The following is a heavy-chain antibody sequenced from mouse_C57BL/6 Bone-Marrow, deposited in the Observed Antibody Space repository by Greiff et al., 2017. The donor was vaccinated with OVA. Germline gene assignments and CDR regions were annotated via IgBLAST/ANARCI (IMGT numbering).Heavy chain of an antibody. CDR1: GYTFTDYY. V-gene: IGHV1-75*01. J-gene: IGHJ2*01. CDR2: IFPGSGST. Sequence: VQLQQSGPELVKPGASVKISCKASGYTFTDYYINWVKQRPGQGLEWIGWIFPGSGSTYYNEKFKGKATLTVDKSSSTAYMQLSSLTSEDSAVYFCARNYYGSSCDYFDYWGQGTTLTVSS. CDR3: ARNYYGSSCDYFDY. D-gene: IGHD1-1*01.